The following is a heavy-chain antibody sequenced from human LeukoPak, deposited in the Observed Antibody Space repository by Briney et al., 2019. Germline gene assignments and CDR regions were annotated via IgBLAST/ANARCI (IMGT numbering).Heavy chain of an antibody. J-gene: IGHJ6*03. CDR2: IIPIFGTA. CDR3: ARDHGSENYDILTGRDYYLDV. D-gene: IGHD3-9*01. Sequence: SVKVSCKASGGTFSSYAISWVRQAPGQGLEWMGGIIPIFGTANYAQKFQGRVTITANKSTSTAYMELSSLRSEDTAVYYCARDHGSENYDILTGRDYYLDVWGKGPPVTVSS. V-gene: IGHV1-69*06. CDR1: GGTFSSYA.